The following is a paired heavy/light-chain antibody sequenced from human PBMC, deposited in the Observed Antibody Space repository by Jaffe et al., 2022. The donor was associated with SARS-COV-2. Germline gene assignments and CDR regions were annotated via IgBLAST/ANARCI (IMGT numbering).Heavy chain of an antibody. CDR3: AIYRLGAGGTGY. CDR1: GDSISSGTYH. D-gene: IGHD6-13*01. Sequence: QVQLQESGPGLVKPSQTLSLTCTVSGDSISSGTYHWSWIRQPAGKGLEWIGQRYPSGSAYYNPSLKSRATISLDTSKNQFSLTLTSVTAADTAVYYCAIYRLGAGGTGYWGQGTLVTVSS. V-gene: IGHV4-61*02. CDR2: RYPSGSA. J-gene: IGHJ4*02.
Light chain of an antibody. CDR1: QSISSW. CDR3: QQFSPYSWT. V-gene: IGKV1-5*03. J-gene: IGKJ1*01. Sequence: DIQMTQSPSTLSASVGDRVTITCRASQSISSWLAWFQQKPGRAPKVLISKASTLESGVPSRFSGSGSGTEFTLTISSLQPDDFATYYCQQFSPYSWTFGQGTKVEIK. CDR2: KAS.